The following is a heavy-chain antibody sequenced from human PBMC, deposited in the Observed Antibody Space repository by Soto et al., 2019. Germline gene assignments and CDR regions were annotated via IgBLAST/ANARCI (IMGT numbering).Heavy chain of an antibody. V-gene: IGHV1-18*01. D-gene: IGHD3-3*01. Sequence: GASVKGSFKAFCFNINIYGIKWGGQAPGQGLELMGWISAYDGKTTYAEKFQGRVTMTTDASTSTAYMELRSLRSDDTAVYYCARDPHEYWTSYWFDPWGQGTLVTVSS. CDR1: CFNINIYG. CDR3: ARDPHEYWTSYWFDP. CDR2: ISAYDGKT. J-gene: IGHJ5*02.